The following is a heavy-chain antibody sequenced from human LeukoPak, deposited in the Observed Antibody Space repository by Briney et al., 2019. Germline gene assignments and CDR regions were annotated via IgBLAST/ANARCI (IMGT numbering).Heavy chain of an antibody. CDR1: GCTFSSYD. V-gene: IGHV3-13*01. J-gene: IGHJ4*02. Sequence: GGSLRLSCAASGCTFSSYDMHWVRQATGKGLEWVSAIGTAGDTYYPGSVKGRFTISRENAKNSLYLQMNSLRAGDTAVYYCARGRNGDYPLDYWGQGTLVTVSS. D-gene: IGHD4-17*01. CDR3: ARGRNGDYPLDY. CDR2: IGTAGDT.